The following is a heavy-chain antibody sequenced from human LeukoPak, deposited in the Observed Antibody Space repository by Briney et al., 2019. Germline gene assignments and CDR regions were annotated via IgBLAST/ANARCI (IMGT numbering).Heavy chain of an antibody. V-gene: IGHV4-39*02. D-gene: IGHD6-19*01. J-gene: IGHJ4*02. CDR2: IYYSGST. CDR1: GGSISSSSYY. CDR3: ARDPSRLVRFDY. Sequence: PSETLSLTCTVSGGSISSSSYYWGWIRQPPGKGLEWIGSIYYSGSTYYNPSLKSRVTISVDTSKNQFSLKLSSVTAADTAVYYCARDPSRLVRFDYWGRGTLVTVSS.